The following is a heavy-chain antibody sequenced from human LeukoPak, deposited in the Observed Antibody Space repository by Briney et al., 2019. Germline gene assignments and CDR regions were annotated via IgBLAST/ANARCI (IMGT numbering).Heavy chain of an antibody. V-gene: IGHV3-72*01. J-gene: IGHJ4*02. CDR1: GFTFSDHY. CDR2: TRNKANSYTT. D-gene: IGHD3-22*01. CDR3: VRVYDTSGYPDY. Sequence: GGSLRLSCAASGFTFSDHYMDWVRQAPGKGLAWIARTRNKANSYTTEYAVSVKGRFTISRDESKNSLYLQLNSLKTEDTAVYHSVRVYDTSGYPDYWGQGTLVTVSS.